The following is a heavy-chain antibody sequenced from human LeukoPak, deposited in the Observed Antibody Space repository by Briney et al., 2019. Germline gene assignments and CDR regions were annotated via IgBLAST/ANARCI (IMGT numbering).Heavy chain of an antibody. CDR2: IYSGGST. CDR3: ATGAVTAWGMFDY. V-gene: IGHV3-53*01. J-gene: IGHJ4*01. Sequence: GGSLRLSCAASGFTVSSNYMSWVRQAPGKGLEWVSVIYSGGSTYYADSVKGRFTISRDNAKNSLYLQMNSLRAEDTAVYYCATGAVTAWGMFDYWGQGNLVTVSS. CDR1: GFTVSSNY. D-gene: IGHD2-21*02.